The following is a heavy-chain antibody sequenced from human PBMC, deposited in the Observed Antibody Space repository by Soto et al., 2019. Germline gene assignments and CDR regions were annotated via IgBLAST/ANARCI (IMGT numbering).Heavy chain of an antibody. J-gene: IGHJ4*02. CDR3: AKGRQPDSSGWFDY. CDR1: GFTFSSYA. Sequence: GGSLRLSCAASGFTFSSYAMSWVRQAPGKGLEWVSAISGSGGSTYYADSVKGRFTISRDNSKNTMYLQMKSLRAEDTAVYYCAKGRQPDSSGWFDYWGQGTLVTVSS. CDR2: ISGSGGST. V-gene: IGHV3-23*01. D-gene: IGHD6-19*01.